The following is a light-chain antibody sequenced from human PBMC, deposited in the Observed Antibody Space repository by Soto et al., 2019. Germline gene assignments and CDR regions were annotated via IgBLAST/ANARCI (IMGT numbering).Light chain of an antibody. CDR2: AAS. Sequence: IVLTQSPGPLPLFPGETATLSCRASQSISGIYLAWYQQKPGQPPRLLMYAASSRASGIPDRFSGSGSGTDFTLTISRLEPEDFAVYYCQQSSSSPITFGQGTRLEIK. CDR1: QSISGIY. J-gene: IGKJ5*01. CDR3: QQSSSSPIT. V-gene: IGKV3-20*01.